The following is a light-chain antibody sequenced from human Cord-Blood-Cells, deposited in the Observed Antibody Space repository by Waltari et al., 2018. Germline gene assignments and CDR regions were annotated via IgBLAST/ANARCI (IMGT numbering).Light chain of an antibody. V-gene: IGLV2-23*01. CDR1: SRDVGIYNL. CDR3: CSYAGSSTGV. J-gene: IGLJ3*02. CDR2: EGS. Sequence: QSALTQPASVSGSPGQSITISCTGTSRDVGIYNLVSLYKQPPGKTPKPMIYEGSKRPSGVSNRFSGSKSCNTASLTISGLQAEDEADYYCCSYAGSSTGVFGGGTKLTVL.